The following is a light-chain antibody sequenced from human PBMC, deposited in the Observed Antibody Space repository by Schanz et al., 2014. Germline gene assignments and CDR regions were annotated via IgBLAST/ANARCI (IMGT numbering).Light chain of an antibody. V-gene: IGLV4-69*01. J-gene: IGLJ2*01. CDR3: QTWGTGPVV. Sequence: QLVLTQSPSASASLGASVKLTCTLSSGHSSYAIAGHQQQPEKGPRYLMKFNSDGSHSKGDGIPDRFSGSSSGAERYLTISSLQSEDEADYYCQTWGTGPVVFGGGTKLTVL. CDR1: SGHSSYA. CDR2: FNSDGSH.